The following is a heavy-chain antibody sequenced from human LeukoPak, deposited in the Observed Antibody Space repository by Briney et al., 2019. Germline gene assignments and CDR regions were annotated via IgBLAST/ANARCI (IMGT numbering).Heavy chain of an antibody. CDR3: ARALISSIVGATDYYYGMDV. D-gene: IGHD1-26*01. CDR1: GFTFSSYS. CDR2: IWYDGSNK. Sequence: GGSLRLSCAASGFTFSSYSMNWVRQAPGKGLEWVAVIWYDGSNKYYADSVKGRFTISRDNSKNTLYLQMNSLRAEDTAVYYCARALISSIVGATDYYYGMDVWGQGTTVTVSS. J-gene: IGHJ6*02. V-gene: IGHV3-33*08.